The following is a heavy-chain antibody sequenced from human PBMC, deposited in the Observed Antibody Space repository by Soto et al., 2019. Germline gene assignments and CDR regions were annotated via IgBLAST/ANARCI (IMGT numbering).Heavy chain of an antibody. CDR2: IYHSGST. J-gene: IGHJ4*02. CDR1: GGSISSGGDS. CDR3: ARTSFWSGYSDY. Sequence: PSETLSLTCAVSGGSISSGGDSWSWIRQPPGKGLEWIGYIYHSGSTYYNPSLKSRVTISVDRSKNQFSLKLSSVTAADTAVYYCARTSFWSGYSDYWGQGTLVTVSS. D-gene: IGHD3-3*01. V-gene: IGHV4-30-2*01.